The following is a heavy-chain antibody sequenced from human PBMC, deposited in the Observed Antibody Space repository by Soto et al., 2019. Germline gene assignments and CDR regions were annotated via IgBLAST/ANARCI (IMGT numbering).Heavy chain of an antibody. J-gene: IGHJ4*02. Sequence: ASVKVSFKASGYTFTNYGVSWVRQAPGQGLEWMGWITVYNGNTHYAQNLQGRVTMTTDTSTSTAHMELWSLGSDDTAVYYCARSYSYGSYWYFDYWGQGALVTVSS. CDR1: GYTFTNYG. V-gene: IGHV1-18*04. CDR3: ARSYSYGSYWYFDY. CDR2: ITVYNGNT. D-gene: IGHD5-18*01.